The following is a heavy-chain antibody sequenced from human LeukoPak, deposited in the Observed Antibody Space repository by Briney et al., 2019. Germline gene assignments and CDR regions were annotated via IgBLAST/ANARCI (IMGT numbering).Heavy chain of an antibody. Sequence: GGSLRLSCAASGFTFGEYAMSWVRQAPGKGLEWVGFIRSRAYGGTTEYAGAVRGRLTISRDDSKSIAYLQMNSLKTEDTPVYYCTRDLGWYSSSSGYWGQGTLVTVSS. CDR3: TRDLGWYSSSSGY. CDR2: IRSRAYGGTT. V-gene: IGHV3-49*04. J-gene: IGHJ4*02. CDR1: GFTFGEYA. D-gene: IGHD6-6*01.